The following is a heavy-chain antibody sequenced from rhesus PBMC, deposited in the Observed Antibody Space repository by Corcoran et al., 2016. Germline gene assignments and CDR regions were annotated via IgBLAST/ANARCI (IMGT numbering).Heavy chain of an antibody. CDR3: ARFRRNYYDSGYYNNRFDV. D-gene: IGHD3-28*01. J-gene: IGHJ5-1*01. V-gene: IGHV4-80*01. Sequence: QVQLQESGPGLVKPSETLSLPCAASGASISGYWWSWIRQPPGKGLAWIGKINGNSGSTYYNPSLKSRVTMSRDASKNQFSLKLSSVTAADTAVYYCARFRRNYYDSGYYNNRFDVWGPGVLVTVSS. CDR1: GASISGYW. CDR2: INGNSGST.